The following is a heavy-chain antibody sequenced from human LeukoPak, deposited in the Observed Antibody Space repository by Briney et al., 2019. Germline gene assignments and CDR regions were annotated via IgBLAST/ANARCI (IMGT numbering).Heavy chain of an antibody. CDR2: IYYSGST. V-gene: IGHV4-31*03. D-gene: IGHD6-13*01. CDR1: GGSLSSGGYY. CDR3: ARGRYSSSWTAFDY. Sequence: SETLSLTCTVSGGSLSSGGYYWSWIRQHPGKGLEWIGYIYYSGSTYYNPSLKSRVTISVDTSKNQFSLKLSSVTAADTAVYYCARGRYSSSWTAFDYWGQGTLVTVSS. J-gene: IGHJ4*02.